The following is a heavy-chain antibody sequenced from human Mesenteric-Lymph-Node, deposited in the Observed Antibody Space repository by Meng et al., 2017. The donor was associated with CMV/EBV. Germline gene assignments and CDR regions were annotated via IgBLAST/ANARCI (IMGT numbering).Heavy chain of an antibody. J-gene: IGHJ6*02. V-gene: IGHV3-74*01. CDR3: ARDYNDFWSGYYTREYYYYGMDV. D-gene: IGHD3-3*01. CDR2: INSDGSST. Sequence: GESLKISCAASRFTFNNYWMHWVRQAPGKGLVWVSRINSDGSSTNYADSVKGRFTISRDNAKNSLYLQMNSLRAEDTAVYYCARDYNDFWSGYYTREYYYYGMDVWGQGTTVTVSS. CDR1: RFTFNNYW.